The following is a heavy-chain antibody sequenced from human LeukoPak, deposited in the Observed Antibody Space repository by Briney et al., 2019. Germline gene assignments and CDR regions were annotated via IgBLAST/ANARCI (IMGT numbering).Heavy chain of an antibody. D-gene: IGHD6-13*01. CDR2: ISGSGGST. CDR1: GFTFTGYG. CDR3: AKTYSSSWHDAFDI. V-gene: IGHV3-23*01. Sequence: GGSLRLSCAASGFTFTGYGMSWVRQAPGKGLEWVSAISGSGGSTYYADSVKGRFTISRDNSKNTLYLQMNSLKVEDTAVYYCAKTYSSSWHDAFDIWGQGTMVTVSS. J-gene: IGHJ3*02.